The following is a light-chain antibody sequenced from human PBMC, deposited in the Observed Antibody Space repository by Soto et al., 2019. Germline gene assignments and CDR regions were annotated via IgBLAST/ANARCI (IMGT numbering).Light chain of an antibody. CDR3: QQRSEWPIT. J-gene: IGKJ5*01. V-gene: IGKV3-11*01. CDR2: DAS. Sequence: EIVLTQSPATLSLSPGERVALSCRASQSVSTYLAWYQQKPGQAPRLFIYDASNRATGVPARFSGSGSGTDFTLTISSLEPEDFAVYYCQQRSEWPITFGQGTRLE. CDR1: QSVSTY.